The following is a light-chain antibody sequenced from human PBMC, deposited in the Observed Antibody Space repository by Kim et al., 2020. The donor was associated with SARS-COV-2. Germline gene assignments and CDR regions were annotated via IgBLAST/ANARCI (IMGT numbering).Light chain of an antibody. CDR3: QHLNSYPLT. Sequence: DIQLTQSPSFLSASVGDRVTITCRVSQGIRNNLAWFHQKPGKAPTLLIYAASTLQSGVPSRFSGSGSGTEFTLTISSLQPEDFATYYCQHLNSYPLTFGGGTKVDIK. CDR2: AAS. J-gene: IGKJ4*01. CDR1: QGIRNN. V-gene: IGKV1-9*01.